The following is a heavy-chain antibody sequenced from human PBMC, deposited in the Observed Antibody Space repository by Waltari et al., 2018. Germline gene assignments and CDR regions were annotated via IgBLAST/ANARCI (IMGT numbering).Heavy chain of an antibody. CDR3: ARSLQLLSYFAY. CDR1: GGSFSGYY. CDR2: INHSGST. V-gene: IGHV4-34*01. D-gene: IGHD2-2*01. Sequence: QVQLQQWGAGLLKPSETLSLTCAVYGGSFSGYYWSWIRQPPGKGLEWVGEINHSGSTTSHPSLKSRVTISVDTSKNQFSLKLSSVTAADTAVYYCARSLQLLSYFAYWGQGTLVTVSS. J-gene: IGHJ4*02.